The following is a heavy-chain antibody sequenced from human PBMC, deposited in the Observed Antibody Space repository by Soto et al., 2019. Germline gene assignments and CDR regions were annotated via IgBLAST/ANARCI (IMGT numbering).Heavy chain of an antibody. CDR1: GYSISSGYY. CDR2: IYHSGST. J-gene: IGHJ5*02. Sequence: PSETLSLTCAVSGYSISSGYYWGWIRQPPGKGLEWIGSIYHSGSTYYNPSLKSRVTISVDTSNNQFSLKLSSVTAADTAVYYCARDLSVVRGSRPSLGWFDPWGQGTLVTVSS. CDR3: ARDLSVVRGSRPSLGWFDP. V-gene: IGHV4-38-2*02. D-gene: IGHD2-15*01.